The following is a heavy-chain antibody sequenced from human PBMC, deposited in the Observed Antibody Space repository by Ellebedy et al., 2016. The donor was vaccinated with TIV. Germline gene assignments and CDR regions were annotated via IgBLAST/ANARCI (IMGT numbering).Heavy chain of an antibody. J-gene: IGHJ3*02. Sequence: GESLKISCAASGFTFSSYAMHWVRQAPGKGLEWVAVISYDGSNKYYADSAKGRFTISRDNSKNTLYLQMNSLRAEDTAVYYCAKYCSSTRCYSDAFDIWGQGTMVTVSS. CDR1: GFTFSSYA. CDR2: ISYDGSNK. CDR3: AKYCSSTRCYSDAFDI. V-gene: IGHV3-30-3*02. D-gene: IGHD2-2*02.